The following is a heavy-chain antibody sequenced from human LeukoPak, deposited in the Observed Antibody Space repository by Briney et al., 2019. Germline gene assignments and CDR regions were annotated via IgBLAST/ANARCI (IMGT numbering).Heavy chain of an antibody. Sequence: SETLSLTCAAYGGSFSGYYWSWIRQPPGKGLEWIGEINHSGSTNYNPSLKSRVTISVDTSKNQFSLKLSSVTAADTAVYYCARGEELLWFGPREYWGQGTLVTVSS. CDR2: INHSGST. CDR3: ARGEELLWFGPREY. CDR1: GGSFSGYY. J-gene: IGHJ4*02. D-gene: IGHD3-10*01. V-gene: IGHV4-34*01.